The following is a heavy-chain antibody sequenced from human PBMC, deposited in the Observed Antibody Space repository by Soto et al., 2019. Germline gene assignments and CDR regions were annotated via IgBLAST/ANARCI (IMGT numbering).Heavy chain of an antibody. D-gene: IGHD3-10*01. CDR2: IYYSGST. CDR1: GGSISSGGYY. CDR3: ARDGLLWPFDI. J-gene: IGHJ3*02. V-gene: IGHV4-31*03. Sequence: SETLSLTCTVSGGSISSGGYYWSWIRQHPGKGLEWIGYIYYSGSTYYNPSLKSRVTMSVDTSKNQFSLKLTSVTAADTAVYYCARDGLLWPFDIWGQGTMVTVSS.